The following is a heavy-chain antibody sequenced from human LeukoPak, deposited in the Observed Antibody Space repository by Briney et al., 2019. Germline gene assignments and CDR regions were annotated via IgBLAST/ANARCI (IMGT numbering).Heavy chain of an antibody. Sequence: ASVKVSCKASGYTFTSYDINWVRQATGLGPEWMGWMNPNSGNTGYAQKFQGRDTMTRNTSISTAYLELSSLTSEDTAVYYCARGPNKYDGGNSGSAWFDPWGQGSLVTVSS. D-gene: IGHD4-23*01. CDR3: ARGPNKYDGGNSGSAWFDP. CDR1: GYTFTSYD. J-gene: IGHJ5*02. V-gene: IGHV1-8*01. CDR2: MNPNSGNT.